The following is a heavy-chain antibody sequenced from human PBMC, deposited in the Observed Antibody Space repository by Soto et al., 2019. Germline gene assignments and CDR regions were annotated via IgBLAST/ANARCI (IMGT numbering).Heavy chain of an antibody. CDR1: GYTFTSYG. CDR3: ARDGYYYDSSGYYPTNFDY. J-gene: IGHJ4*02. D-gene: IGHD3-22*01. V-gene: IGHV1-18*01. Sequence: ASVKVSCKASGYTFTSYGISWVRQAPGQGLEWMGWISAYNGNTNYAQKLQGRVTMTTDTSTSTAYMEPRSLRSDDTAVYYCARDGYYYDSSGYYPTNFDYWGQGTLVTVSS. CDR2: ISAYNGNT.